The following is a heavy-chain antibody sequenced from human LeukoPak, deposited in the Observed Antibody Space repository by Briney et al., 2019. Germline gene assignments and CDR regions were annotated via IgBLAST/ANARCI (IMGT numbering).Heavy chain of an antibody. J-gene: IGHJ3*02. CDR1: GFMFSNFA. CDR2: ISGSGGST. D-gene: IGHD3-22*01. Sequence: GGSLRLSCAASGFMFSNFAMSWARQAPGKGLEWVSAISGSGGSTYYADSVKGRFTISRDNSKNTLYLQMNSLRAEDTAVYYCAKDLSSTYNYDSSGYEDAFEIWGQGTMVTVSS. V-gene: IGHV3-23*01. CDR3: AKDLSSTYNYDSSGYEDAFEI.